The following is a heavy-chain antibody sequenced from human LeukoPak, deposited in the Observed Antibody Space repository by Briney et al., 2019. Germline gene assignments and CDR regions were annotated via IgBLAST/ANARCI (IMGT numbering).Heavy chain of an antibody. CDR2: INPNSGGT. CDR3: ARFGGRATKDDRLDY. J-gene: IGHJ4*02. CDR1: GYTFTGYY. Sequence: ASVKVSCKASGYTFTGYYMHWVRQAPGQGLEWMGWINPNSGGTNYAQKFQGRVTITRDTSTNTACMELNSLRSDDTAMYYCARFGGRATKDDRLDYWGQGTLVTVSS. D-gene: IGHD3-16*01. V-gene: IGHV1-2*02.